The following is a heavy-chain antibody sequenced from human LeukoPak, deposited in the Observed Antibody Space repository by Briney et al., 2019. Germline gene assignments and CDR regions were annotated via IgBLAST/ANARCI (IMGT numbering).Heavy chain of an antibody. Sequence: PGRSLRLSCAASGFTFSSYAMHWVRQAPGKGLEWVAVISYDGSNKYYADSVKGRFTISRDNSKNTLYLQMNSLRAEDTAVYYCAIVGAGAFDIWGQGTMVTVSS. CDR1: GFTFSSYA. CDR3: AIVGAGAFDI. D-gene: IGHD1-26*01. J-gene: IGHJ3*02. V-gene: IGHV3-30-3*01. CDR2: ISYDGSNK.